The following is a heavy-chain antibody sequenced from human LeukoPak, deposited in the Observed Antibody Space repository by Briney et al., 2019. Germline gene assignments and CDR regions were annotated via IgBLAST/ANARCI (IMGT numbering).Heavy chain of an antibody. CDR2: ISSSSSYI. J-gene: IGHJ4*02. Sequence: GGSLILSCAASGFTFSSYSMNWVRQAPGKGLEWVSSISSSSSYIYYADSVKGRFTISRDNAKNSLYLQMNSLRAEDTAVYYCARAGGNGTTVFVKGYYFDYWGQGTLVTVSS. CDR3: ARAGGNGTTVFVKGYYFDY. D-gene: IGHD4-17*01. V-gene: IGHV3-21*04. CDR1: GFTFSSYS.